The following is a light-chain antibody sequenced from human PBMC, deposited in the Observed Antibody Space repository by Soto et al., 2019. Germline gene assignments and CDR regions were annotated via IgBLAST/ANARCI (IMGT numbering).Light chain of an antibody. CDR1: QSVSSR. V-gene: IGKV3-20*01. CDR2: GAS. Sequence: IVMTQSPGTLSLSPGERATLSCRASQSVSSRLAWHQQKPGQAPRLLISGASSRATGIPDRFSGSGSGTDFTLTISRLEPEDFALYYCQHYVERSPITFGQGTRLEIK. J-gene: IGKJ5*01. CDR3: QHYVERSPIT.